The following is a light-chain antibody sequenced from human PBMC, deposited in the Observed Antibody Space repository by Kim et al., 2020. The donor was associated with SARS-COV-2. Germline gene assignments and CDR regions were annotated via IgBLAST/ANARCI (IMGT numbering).Light chain of an antibody. Sequence: LSPGEGATLSCRASQTVSLNYVAWYQQKPGQAPRLLISGAATRAPDIPDRFSGSGSGTGFTLTISRLEPDDFAMYYCQQYGSSPLTFGGGTKLEI. J-gene: IGKJ4*01. V-gene: IGKV3-20*01. CDR3: QQYGSSPLT. CDR2: GAA. CDR1: QTVSLNY.